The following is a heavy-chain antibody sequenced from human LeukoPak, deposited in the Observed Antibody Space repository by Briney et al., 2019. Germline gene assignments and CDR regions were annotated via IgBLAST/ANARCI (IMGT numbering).Heavy chain of an antibody. Sequence: ASVKVSCKAPGYTFTSYAMNWVRQAPGQRLEWMGWINAGNGNTKYSQKFQGRVSITRDTSASTAYMELSSLRSEDTAVYYCARGHDYGGNERDYWGQGTLVTVSS. V-gene: IGHV1-3*01. CDR2: INAGNGNT. CDR3: ARGHDYGGNERDY. CDR1: GYTFTSYA. J-gene: IGHJ4*02. D-gene: IGHD4-23*01.